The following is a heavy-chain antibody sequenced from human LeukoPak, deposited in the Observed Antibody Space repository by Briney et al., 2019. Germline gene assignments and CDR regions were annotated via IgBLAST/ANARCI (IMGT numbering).Heavy chain of an antibody. Sequence: PGGSLRLSCAASGFTFSTYGMNWVRQAPGKGPEWVSYISSSSDAIYYPDSVRGRFTISRDNAKNSLYLQMNSLRDEDTAVYYCARENYYDNAFDIWGQGTMVTVSS. J-gene: IGHJ3*02. CDR1: GFTFSTYG. CDR3: ARENYYDNAFDI. V-gene: IGHV3-48*02. D-gene: IGHD3-22*01. CDR2: ISSSSDAI.